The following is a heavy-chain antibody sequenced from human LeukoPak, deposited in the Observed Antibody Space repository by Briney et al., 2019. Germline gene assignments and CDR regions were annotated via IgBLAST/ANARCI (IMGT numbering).Heavy chain of an antibody. J-gene: IGHJ4*02. D-gene: IGHD3-3*01. CDR1: GFTFSSYA. CDR2: ISGRGGST. V-gene: IGHV3-23*01. Sequence: GGSLRLSCAASGFTFSSYAMSWVRQAPGKGLEWVSAISGRGGSTYYADSVKGRFTISRDNSINTLYLQMNNLRAEDTAVFYCAKTPYNDFWGASYQDSWGQGTLVTVSS. CDR3: AKTPYNDFWGASYQDS.